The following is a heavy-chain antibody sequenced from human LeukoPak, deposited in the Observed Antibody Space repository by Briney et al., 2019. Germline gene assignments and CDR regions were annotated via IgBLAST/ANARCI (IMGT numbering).Heavy chain of an antibody. Sequence: PSETLSLTCTVSGVSISSYYWSWIRQPAGKGLEWIGRIYTGGSTNYNPSLKSRVTLSVDTSKNQFSLKVSSVPTADTAVYYCARHPSCTTITHCSFDFWGRGTLVTVSS. CDR1: GVSISSYY. D-gene: IGHD4-11*01. V-gene: IGHV4-4*07. J-gene: IGHJ4*02. CDR3: ARHPSCTTITHCSFDF. CDR2: IYTGGST.